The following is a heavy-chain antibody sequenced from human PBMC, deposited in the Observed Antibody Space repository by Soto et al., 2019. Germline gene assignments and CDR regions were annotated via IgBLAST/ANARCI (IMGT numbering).Heavy chain of an antibody. J-gene: IGHJ4*02. D-gene: IGHD3-9*01. CDR3: TRGXLMSEIDMLTGYYIFDY. Sequence: SETLSLTCSVSGGSVRSGGHHWSWIRQPPGKGLEFIGYISHSGSTNYKSSLKSRVTISVDTSENEFSLKLTSVTAADTAVYYCTRGXLMSEIDMLTGYYIFDYWGQGTLVTVSS. V-gene: IGHV4-61*08. CDR2: ISHSGST. CDR1: GGSVRSGGHH.